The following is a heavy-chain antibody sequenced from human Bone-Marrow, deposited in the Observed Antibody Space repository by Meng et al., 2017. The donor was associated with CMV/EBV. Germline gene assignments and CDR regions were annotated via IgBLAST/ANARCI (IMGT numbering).Heavy chain of an antibody. V-gene: IGHV4-30-4*08. CDR2: ISDSGRT. J-gene: IGHJ4*02. CDR3: ARNVESYFEY. Sequence: SCTVSGGSISSGDYDWSWIRQPPGRGLEWIGHISDSGRTHYNSPLKSRVTISIDSSKNQFSLKLRSVTAADTAVYYCARNVESYFEYWGQGMLVTVPS. D-gene: IGHD5-24*01. CDR1: GGSISSGDYD.